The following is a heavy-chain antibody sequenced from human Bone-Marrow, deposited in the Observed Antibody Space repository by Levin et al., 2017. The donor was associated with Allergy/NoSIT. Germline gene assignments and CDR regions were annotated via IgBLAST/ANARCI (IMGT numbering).Heavy chain of an antibody. D-gene: IGHD4/OR15-4a*01. CDR2: IKSETDGGTA. Sequence: GGSLRLSCTASDFTLKNAWMTWVRQAPGKGLEWVGRIKSETDGGTAAYAPPLKGRFSFSRGDSENTLYLHINSLKTEDSGVYFCSTTTTSWADDYSEVENLNGMDVWGQGTTVTVSS. J-gene: IGHJ6*02. V-gene: IGHV3-15*01. CDR1: DFTLKNAW. CDR3: STTTTSWADDYSEVENLNGMDV.